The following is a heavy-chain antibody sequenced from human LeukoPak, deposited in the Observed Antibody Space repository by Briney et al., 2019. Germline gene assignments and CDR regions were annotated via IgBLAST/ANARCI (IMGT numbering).Heavy chain of an antibody. CDR2: IYYSGTT. CDR1: GGSISGFF. V-gene: IGHV4-59*01. J-gene: IGHJ4*02. Sequence: PSETLSLTCTVSGGSISGFFWSWIRQPPGKGLEWLGYIYYSGTTDSNPSLKSRVTISVDTSKNQFSLKLTSVTAADTAMYYCARTRRDAYLTPFKYWGQGTLVSVSS. D-gene: IGHD3-16*01. CDR3: ARTRRDAYLTPFKY.